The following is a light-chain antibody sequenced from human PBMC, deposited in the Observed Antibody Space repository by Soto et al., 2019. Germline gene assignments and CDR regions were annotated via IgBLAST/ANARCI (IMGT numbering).Light chain of an antibody. J-gene: IGKJ1*01. CDR3: QPYYASPTWA. V-gene: IGKV4-1*01. CDR1: QSVLYSSNNKNY. Sequence: DIVMTQSPDSLAVSLGERATINCKSSQSVLYSSNNKNYLAWYQQKPGQPPKLLIYWASTRESGVPDRFSGSGSGTDFTLTISSLQAEDVAVYYCQPYYASPTWAFGQGTKVDIK. CDR2: WAS.